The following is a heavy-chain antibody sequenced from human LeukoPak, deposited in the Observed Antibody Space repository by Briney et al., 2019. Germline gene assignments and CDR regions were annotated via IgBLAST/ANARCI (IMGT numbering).Heavy chain of an antibody. Sequence: GGSLRLSCEASEFTFSSYWMHWVRQPPGKGLEWVANINEAGVEKYHVDSVKGRFTIFRDNAKNSLYLQMNNLRAEDTAVYYCARELSRTGAFDYWGQGTLVTVSS. CDR2: INEAGVEK. V-gene: IGHV3-7*03. CDR1: EFTFSSYW. CDR3: ARELSRTGAFDY. J-gene: IGHJ4*02. D-gene: IGHD3-10*01.